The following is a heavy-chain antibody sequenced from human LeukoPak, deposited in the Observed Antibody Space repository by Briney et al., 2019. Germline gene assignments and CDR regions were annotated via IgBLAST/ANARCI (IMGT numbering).Heavy chain of an antibody. V-gene: IGHV1-8*01. CDR3: ARDLVPKYSSGWLASGY. CDR2: MNPNSGNT. J-gene: IGHJ4*02. Sequence: ASVKVSCKASGYTFTSYDINWVRQATGQGLEWMGWMNPNSGNTGYAQKFQHRVTMTRNTSISTAYMELSSLKSEDTAVYYCARDLVPKYSSGWLASGYWGQGTLVTVSS. D-gene: IGHD6-19*01. CDR1: GYTFTSYD.